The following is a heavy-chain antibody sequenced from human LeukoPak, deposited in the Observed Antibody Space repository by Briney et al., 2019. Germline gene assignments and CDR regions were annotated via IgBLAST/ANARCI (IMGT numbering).Heavy chain of an antibody. D-gene: IGHD3-22*01. J-gene: IGHJ4*02. Sequence: GRSLRLSCAASGFTFSSYGMHWVRQAPGKGLEWVAVIWYDGSNKYYADSVKGRFTISRDNSKNTPYLQMNSLRAEDTAVYYCARDAERVYYDSSGYFVAYYFDYWGQGTLVTVSS. CDR3: ARDAERVYYDSSGYFVAYYFDY. CDR2: IWYDGSNK. V-gene: IGHV3-33*01. CDR1: GFTFSSYG.